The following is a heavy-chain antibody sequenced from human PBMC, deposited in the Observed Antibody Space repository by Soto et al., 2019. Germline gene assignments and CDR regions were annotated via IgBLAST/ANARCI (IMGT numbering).Heavy chain of an antibody. CDR3: VRDFGGYFRTGYVDV. Sequence: EVQLVESGGGLVKPGGSLRLACAASGFTFSSFSMNWVRQAPGKGPEWVSSINEDSSYIYYAGSVRGRFTLARDNAEDSLSLQMTTLTAEDTAVYYCVRDFGGYFRTGYVDVWGGGATVTVSS. V-gene: IGHV3-21*02. CDR1: GFTFSSFS. D-gene: IGHD2-15*01. J-gene: IGHJ6*03. CDR2: INEDSSYI.